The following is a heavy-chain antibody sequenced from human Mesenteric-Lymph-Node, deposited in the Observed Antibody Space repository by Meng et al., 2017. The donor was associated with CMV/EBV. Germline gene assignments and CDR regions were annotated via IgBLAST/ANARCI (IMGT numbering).Heavy chain of an antibody. CDR3: ARERGYCTSNTCYTDRQVLEY. D-gene: IGHD2-2*02. J-gene: IGHJ4*02. V-gene: IGHV3-21*01. CDR1: GFAFSSFS. CDR2: ITGTSAYI. Sequence: GGSLRLSCAASGFAFSSFSMTWVRQSPGKGLEWVASITGTSAYIYYPDSLKGRFTISRDNAKNSLYLQMNSLRADDTAVYYCARERGYCTSNTCYTDRQVLEYWGRGTLVTVSS.